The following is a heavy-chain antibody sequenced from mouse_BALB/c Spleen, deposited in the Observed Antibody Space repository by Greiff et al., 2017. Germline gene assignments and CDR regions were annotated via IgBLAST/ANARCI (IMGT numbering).Heavy chain of an antibody. J-gene: IGHJ2*01. CDR3: ARSLGGDY. CDR2: IYPGDGDT. V-gene: IGHV1-87*01. CDR1: GYTFTSYW. D-gene: IGHD4-1*01. Sequence: QVQLKESGAELARPGASVKLSCKASGYTFTSYWMQWVKQRPGQGLEWIGAIYPGDGDTRYTQKFKGKATLTADKSSSTAYMQLSSLASEDSAVYYCARSLGGDYWGQGTTLTVSS.